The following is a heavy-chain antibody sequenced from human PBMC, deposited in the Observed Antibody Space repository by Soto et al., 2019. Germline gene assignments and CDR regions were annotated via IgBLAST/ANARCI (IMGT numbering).Heavy chain of an antibody. CDR3: AKDSAVDYYDSSGYQFDY. Sequence: EVQLLESGGGLVQPGGSLRLSCAASGFTFSSFAMSWVRQAPGKGLEWVSGISGSGGSTYYADSVKGRFTISRDNSKNTLYLQMNSLRAEDTAVYYCAKDSAVDYYDSSGYQFDYWGQGTLVTVSS. V-gene: IGHV3-23*01. CDR1: GFTFSSFA. D-gene: IGHD3-22*01. CDR2: ISGSGGST. J-gene: IGHJ4*02.